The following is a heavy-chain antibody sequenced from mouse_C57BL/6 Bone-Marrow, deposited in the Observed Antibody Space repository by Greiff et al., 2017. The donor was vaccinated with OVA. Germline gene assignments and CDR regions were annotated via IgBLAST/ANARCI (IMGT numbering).Heavy chain of an antibody. D-gene: IGHD3-3*01. CDR2: INPNNGGT. V-gene: IGHV1-18*01. CDR1: GYTFTDYN. J-gene: IGHJ1*03. Sequence: EVQLQESGPELVKPGASVKIPCKASGYTFTDYNMDWVKQSHGKSLEWIGDINPNNGGTIYNQKFKGKATLTVDKSSSTAYMELRSLTSEDTAVYYCASEGDGWYFDVWGTGTTVTVSS. CDR3: ASEGDGWYFDV.